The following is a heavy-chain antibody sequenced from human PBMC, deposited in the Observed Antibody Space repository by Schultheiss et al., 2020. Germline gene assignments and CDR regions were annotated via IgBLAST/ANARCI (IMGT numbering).Heavy chain of an antibody. J-gene: IGHJ6*03. CDR2: INSDGSNT. CDR1: GFTFSSYW. Sequence: GGSLRLSCAASGFTFSSYWMHWVRQAPGKGLVWVSRINSDGSNTSYADSVKGRFTISRDNAKNTLYLQMNSLRAEDTAVYYCARVRQSSSSWYYYYYYMDVWGKGTTVTVSS. CDR3: ARVRQSSSSWYYYYYYMDV. V-gene: IGHV3-74*01. D-gene: IGHD6-13*01.